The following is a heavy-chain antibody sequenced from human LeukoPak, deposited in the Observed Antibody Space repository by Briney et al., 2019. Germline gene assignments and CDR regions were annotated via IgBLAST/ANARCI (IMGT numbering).Heavy chain of an antibody. Sequence: GSLRLSCAASGFTFSSYAMSWVRQAPGKGLEWVSAISGSGGSTYYADSVKGRFTISRDNSKNTLYLQMNSLRAEDTAVYYCAKDRTVRITMIVVAGGWLDPWGQGTLVTVSS. CDR3: AKDRTVRITMIVVAGGWLDP. V-gene: IGHV3-23*01. J-gene: IGHJ5*02. CDR1: GFTFSSYA. D-gene: IGHD3-22*01. CDR2: ISGSGGST.